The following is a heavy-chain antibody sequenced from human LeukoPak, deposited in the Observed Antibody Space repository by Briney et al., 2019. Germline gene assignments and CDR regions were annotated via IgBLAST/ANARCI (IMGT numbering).Heavy chain of an antibody. J-gene: IGHJ4*02. Sequence: GGSLRLSCAASGFTFSSYWMSWVRQAPGKGLEWGANIKQDGSEKYYVDSVKGRFTISRGNAKNSLYLQMNSLRAEDTAVYYCARVGGSYYFDYWGQGTLVTVSS. CDR2: IKQDGSEK. V-gene: IGHV3-7*01. CDR3: ARVGGSYYFDY. CDR1: GFTFSSYW. D-gene: IGHD1-26*01.